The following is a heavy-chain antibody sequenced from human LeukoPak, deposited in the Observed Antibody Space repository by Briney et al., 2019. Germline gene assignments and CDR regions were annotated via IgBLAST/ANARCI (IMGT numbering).Heavy chain of an antibody. D-gene: IGHD6-6*01. V-gene: IGHV1-2*02. J-gene: IGHJ6*03. CDR2: INPNSGGT. Sequence: ASVKVSCKASGYTFTGYYMHWVRQAPGQGLEWMGWINPNSGGTNYAQKFQGRVTMTRDMSTSTVYMELSSLRSEDTAVYYCASGIAARAVTNYYYYYMDVWGKGTTVTVSS. CDR1: GYTFTGYY. CDR3: ASGIAARAVTNYYYYYMDV.